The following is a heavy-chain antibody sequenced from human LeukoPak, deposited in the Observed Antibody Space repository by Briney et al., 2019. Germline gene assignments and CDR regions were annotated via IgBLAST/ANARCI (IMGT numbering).Heavy chain of an antibody. CDR3: ARDKYSSSWYEIDY. Sequence: GGSLRLSCAASGFTFSSYGMSWVRQAPGKGLEWVSAISGSGGSTYYAESVKGRFTISRDNSKNTLYLQMNTLRAEDTAVYYCARDKYSSSWYEIDYWGQGTLVTVSS. J-gene: IGHJ4*02. V-gene: IGHV3-23*01. CDR2: ISGSGGST. D-gene: IGHD6-13*01. CDR1: GFTFSSYG.